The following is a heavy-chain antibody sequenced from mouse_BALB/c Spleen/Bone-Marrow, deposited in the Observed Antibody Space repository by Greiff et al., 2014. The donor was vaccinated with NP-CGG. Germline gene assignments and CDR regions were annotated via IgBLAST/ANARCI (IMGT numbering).Heavy chain of an antibody. CDR3: ARQDFYGIGPHWYFEV. V-gene: IGHV5-9-3*01. CDR2: ISSGGSYT. Sequence: EVQLVESGGGLVKPGGSLKLSCAASGFTFSSYAMSWVRQTPEKRLEWVATISSGGSYTYYADSVKGRFTISRDTAKNTLYLQMSSVRSESTAIYYCARQDFYGIGPHWYFEVWGAGTPVTASS. D-gene: IGHD1-1*01. CDR1: GFTFSSYA. J-gene: IGHJ1*01.